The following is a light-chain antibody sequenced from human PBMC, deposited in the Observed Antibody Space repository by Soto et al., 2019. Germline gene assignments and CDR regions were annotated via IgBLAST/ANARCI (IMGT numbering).Light chain of an antibody. V-gene: IGLV2-8*01. CDR1: SIDVGGSNY. Sequence: QSALTQPPSSSGSPGQAVTISCTGTSIDVGGSNYVSWYQQHPGKAPKLMIYEVSKRPSGVPDRFSGSKSGNTASLTVSGLQAEDEADYYCSSYAGSNTVFGGGTKLTVL. CDR2: EVS. J-gene: IGLJ2*01. CDR3: SSYAGSNTV.